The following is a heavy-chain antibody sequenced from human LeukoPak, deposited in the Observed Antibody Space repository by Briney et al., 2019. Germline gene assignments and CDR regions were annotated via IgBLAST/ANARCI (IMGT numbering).Heavy chain of an antibody. V-gene: IGHV1-3*01. CDR1: GYTVTSYA. D-gene: IGHD6-19*01. Sequence: GASVTVSCKASGYTVTSYAMHWVRQAPGQRLEWMGWINAGNGNTKYSQKFQGRVTITRDTSANTAYMELSSLRSEDTAAYYCATGAVAGAGYFDYWGQGTLVTVSS. J-gene: IGHJ4*02. CDR3: ATGAVAGAGYFDY. CDR2: INAGNGNT.